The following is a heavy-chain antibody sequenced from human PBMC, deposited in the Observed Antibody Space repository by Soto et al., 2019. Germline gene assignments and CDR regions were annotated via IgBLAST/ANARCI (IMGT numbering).Heavy chain of an antibody. D-gene: IGHD4-4*01. V-gene: IGHV3-30-3*01. CDR1: GFTFSSYA. Sequence: LRLSCAASGFTFSSYAMHWVRQAPGKGLEWVAVISYDGSNKYYADSVKGRFTISRDNSKNTLYLQMNSLRAEDTAVYYCAITVGLPIDYWGQGTLVTVSS. J-gene: IGHJ4*02. CDR3: AITVGLPIDY. CDR2: ISYDGSNK.